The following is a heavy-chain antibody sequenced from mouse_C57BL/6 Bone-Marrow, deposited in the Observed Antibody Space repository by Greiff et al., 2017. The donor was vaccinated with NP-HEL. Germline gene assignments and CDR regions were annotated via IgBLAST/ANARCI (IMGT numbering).Heavy chain of an antibody. CDR3: ARYPFAY. Sequence: VQLQQPGAELVKPGASVKLSCKASGYTFTSYWMQWVKQRPGQGLEWIGEIDPSDSYTNYNQKFKGKATLTVDTSSSTAYMQLSGLTSEDSAVYYCARYPFAYWGQGTLVTVSA. V-gene: IGHV1-50*01. CDR1: GYTFTSYW. CDR2: IDPSDSYT. J-gene: IGHJ3*01.